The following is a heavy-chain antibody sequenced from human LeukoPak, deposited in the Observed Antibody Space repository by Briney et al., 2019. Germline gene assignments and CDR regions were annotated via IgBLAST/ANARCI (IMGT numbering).Heavy chain of an antibody. CDR2: INSDGSST. Sequence: PGGSLRLSCAASGFTFSSYWMHWVRQAPGKGLVWVSRINSDGSSTSYADSVKGRFTISRDNAKNTLYLQMNSLRAEDTAVYYCARQKSYDFWSGYSRGNNWCDPWGQGTLVTVSS. J-gene: IGHJ5*02. CDR3: ARQKSYDFWSGYSRGNNWCDP. D-gene: IGHD3-3*01. V-gene: IGHV3-74*01. CDR1: GFTFSSYW.